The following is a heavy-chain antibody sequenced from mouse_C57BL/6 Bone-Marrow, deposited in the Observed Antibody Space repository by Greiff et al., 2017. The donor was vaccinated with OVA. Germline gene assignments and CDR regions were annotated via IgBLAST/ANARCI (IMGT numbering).Heavy chain of an antibody. CDR2: IYPGSGNT. CDR1: GYTFTDYY. J-gene: IGHJ1*03. Sequence: LVESGAELVRPGASVKLSCKASGYTFTDYYINWVKQRPGQGLEWIARIYPGSGNTYYNEKFKGKATLTAEKSSSTAYMQLSSLTSEDSAVYFCARGDGSSLWWYFDDWGTGTTVTVSS. V-gene: IGHV1-76*01. D-gene: IGHD1-1*01. CDR3: ARGDGSSLWWYFDD.